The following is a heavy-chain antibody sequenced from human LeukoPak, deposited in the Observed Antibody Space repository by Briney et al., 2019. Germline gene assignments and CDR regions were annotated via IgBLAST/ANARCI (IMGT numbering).Heavy chain of an antibody. CDR2: INHSGST. V-gene: IGHV4-34*01. CDR3: ASGQYCSGGSCYLNWFDP. J-gene: IGHJ5*02. D-gene: IGHD2-15*01. Sequence: SETLAPTCAVYGGSFSGYYWSWIRQPPGKGLEWIGEINHSGSTNYNPSLKSRVTISVDTSKNQFSLKLSSVTAADTAVYYCASGQYCSGGSCYLNWFDPWGQGTLVTVSS. CDR1: GGSFSGYY.